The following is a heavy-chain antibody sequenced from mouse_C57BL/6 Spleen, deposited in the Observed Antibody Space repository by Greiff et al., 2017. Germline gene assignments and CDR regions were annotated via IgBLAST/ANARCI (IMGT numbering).Heavy chain of an antibody. V-gene: IGHV1-22*01. CDR1: GYTFTDYN. CDR3: ARGPLYGNFFDY. J-gene: IGHJ2*01. D-gene: IGHD2-1*01. CDR2: INPNNGGT. Sequence: EVQRVESGPELVKPGASVKMSCKASGYTFTDYNMHWVKQSHGKSLEWIGYINPNNGGTSYNQKFKGKATLTVNKSSSTAYMELRSLTSEDSAVYYCARGPLYGNFFDYWGQGTTLTVSS.